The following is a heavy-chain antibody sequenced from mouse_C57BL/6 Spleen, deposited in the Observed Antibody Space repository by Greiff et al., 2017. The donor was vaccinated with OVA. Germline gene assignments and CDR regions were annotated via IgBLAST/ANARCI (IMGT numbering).Heavy chain of an antibody. CDR3: ARSGFNWYFDV. D-gene: IGHD3-2*02. CDR1: GYTFTSYW. CDR2: IDPSDSET. V-gene: IGHV1-52*01. J-gene: IGHJ1*03. Sequence: VQLQQSGAELVRPGSSVKLSCKASGYTFTSYWMHWVKQRPIQGLEWIGNIDPSDSETHYNQKFKDKATLTVDKSSSTAYMQLSSLTSEDSAVYYCARSGFNWYFDVWGTGTTVTVSS.